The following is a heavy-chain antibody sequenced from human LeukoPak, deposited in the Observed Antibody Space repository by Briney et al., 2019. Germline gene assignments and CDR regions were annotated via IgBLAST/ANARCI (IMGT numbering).Heavy chain of an antibody. CDR2: IYTSGST. CDR1: GGSISSYY. V-gene: IGHV4-4*07. D-gene: IGHD1-26*01. Sequence: SETLSLTCTVSGGSISSYYWSWIRQPAGKGLEWIGRIYTSGSTNYNPSLKSRVTMSVDTSKNQFSLKLSSVTAADTAVYYCAREDQSGSYFEFFDYWGQGTLVTVSS. CDR3: AREDQSGSYFEFFDY. J-gene: IGHJ4*02.